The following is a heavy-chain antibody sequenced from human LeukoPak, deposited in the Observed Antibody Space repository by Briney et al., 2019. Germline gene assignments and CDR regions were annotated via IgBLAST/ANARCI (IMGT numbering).Heavy chain of an antibody. J-gene: IGHJ4*02. V-gene: IGHV3-74*01. Sequence: GSLRLSCAASGFTLSSNWMHWVRQAPGKGLVWVSRINTDGSTTTYADSAKGRFTISRDDAKNTLYLQMDSLRAEDTAVYYCARVAAGTGSFDYWGQGTLVTVSS. CDR3: ARVAAGTGSFDY. CDR1: GFTLSSNW. CDR2: INTDGSTT. D-gene: IGHD3-10*01.